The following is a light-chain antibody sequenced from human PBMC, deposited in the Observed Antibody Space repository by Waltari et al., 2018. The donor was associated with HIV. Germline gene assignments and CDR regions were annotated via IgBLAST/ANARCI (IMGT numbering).Light chain of an antibody. Sequence: IVMSQSPVALVVTLGESASISCTSSQSLLHDNGYNHLAWYMQKPEQPPQLLLHLSSIRASEVPDKFSGSGSGRHFTLSISTVEAGDVGIYYCMQALETPRTFGPGTKLETK. J-gene: IGKJ2*01. CDR3: MQALETPRT. V-gene: IGKV2-28*01. CDR1: QSLLHDNGYNH. CDR2: LSS.